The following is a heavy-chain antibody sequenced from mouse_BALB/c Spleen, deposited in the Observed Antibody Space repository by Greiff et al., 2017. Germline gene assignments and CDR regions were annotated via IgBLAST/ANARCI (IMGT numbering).Heavy chain of an antibody. CDR1: GFTFSSYA. D-gene: IGHD2-4*01. Sequence: EVKLMESGGGLVKPGGSLKLSCAASGFTFSSYAMSWVRQSPEKRLEWVAEISSGGSYTYYPDTVTGRFTISRDNAKNTLYLEMSSLRSEDTAMYYCAREGTMRGFAYWGQGTLVTVSA. CDR2: ISSGGSYT. V-gene: IGHV5-9-4*01. J-gene: IGHJ3*01. CDR3: AREGTMRGFAY.